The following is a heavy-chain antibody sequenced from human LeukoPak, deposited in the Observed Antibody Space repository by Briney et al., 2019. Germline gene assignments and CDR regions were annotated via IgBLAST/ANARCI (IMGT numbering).Heavy chain of an antibody. Sequence: GGSLRLSCAASGFTFSSYAMSWVRQAPGKGLEWVSAISGSGGSTYYADSVKGRFTISRDNAKNSLYLQMNSLRAEDTAVYYCARDLQQLGQHNFDYWGQGTLVTVSS. J-gene: IGHJ4*02. D-gene: IGHD6-13*01. CDR1: GFTFSSYA. V-gene: IGHV3-23*01. CDR2: ISGSGGST. CDR3: ARDLQQLGQHNFDY.